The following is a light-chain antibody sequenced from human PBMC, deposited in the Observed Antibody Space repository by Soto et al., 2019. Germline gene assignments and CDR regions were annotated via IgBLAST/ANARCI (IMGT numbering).Light chain of an antibody. CDR3: YSYASSSSSVV. J-gene: IGLJ2*01. V-gene: IGLV2-23*01. CDR2: EGS. CDR1: SSDVGSYNL. Sequence: QSALTQPASVSGSPGQSITISCSGTSSDVGSYNLVSWYQQHPGKAPKLMIYEGSKRPSGVSNRFSGSKSGNTASLTISGLRAEDEADYYCYSYASSSSSVVFGGGTKVTVL.